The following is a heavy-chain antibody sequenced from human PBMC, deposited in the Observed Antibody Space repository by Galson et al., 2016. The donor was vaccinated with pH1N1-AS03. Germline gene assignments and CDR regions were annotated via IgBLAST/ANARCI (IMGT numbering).Heavy chain of an antibody. CDR3: ATDMGYYGSGIGDV. J-gene: IGHJ6*02. CDR1: GFTFDDYA. V-gene: IGHV3-9*01. D-gene: IGHD3-10*01. Sequence: SLRLSCAASGFTFDDYAMHWVRQAPGKGLEWVSRISWNSGSIGYAESVKGRFTISRDNAKNSLSLEMNSLKAEDTALYYCATDMGYYGSGIGDVWGQGTTVTVSS. CDR2: ISWNSGSI.